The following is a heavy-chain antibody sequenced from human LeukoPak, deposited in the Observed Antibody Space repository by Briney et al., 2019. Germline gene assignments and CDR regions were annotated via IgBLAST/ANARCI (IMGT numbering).Heavy chain of an antibody. D-gene: IGHD1-26*01. J-gene: IGHJ4*02. CDR3: ARDSAEWELRFGYFDY. V-gene: IGHV1-18*01. Sequence: ASVKVSFKASVYTFTSYGISWVRQAPGQGLEWMGWISAYNGNTNYPQKLQGRVTMTTDTSTSTAYMELRSLRSDDTAVYYCARDSAEWELRFGYFDYWGQGTLVTVSS. CDR2: ISAYNGNT. CDR1: VYTFTSYG.